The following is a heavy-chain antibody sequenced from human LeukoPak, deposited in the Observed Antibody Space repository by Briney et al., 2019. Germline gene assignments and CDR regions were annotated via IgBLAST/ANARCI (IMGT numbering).Heavy chain of an antibody. Sequence: SETLSLTCAVYGGSFSGYYWSWIPQPPGKGLEWIGEINHSGSTNYNPSLKSRVTISVDTSKNQFSLKLSSVTAADTAVYYCARDPGEDSVRGKYYYDSSGYFDYWGQGTLVTVSS. CDR2: INHSGST. D-gene: IGHD3-22*01. J-gene: IGHJ4*02. CDR3: ARDPGEDSVRGKYYYDSSGYFDY. CDR1: GGSFSGYY. V-gene: IGHV4-34*01.